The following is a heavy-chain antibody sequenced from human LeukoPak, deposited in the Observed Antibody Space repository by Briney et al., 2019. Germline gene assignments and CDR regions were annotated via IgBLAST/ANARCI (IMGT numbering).Heavy chain of an antibody. CDR3: ARARIQLWFSYYYYYMDV. Sequence: PGGSLRLSCAASGFTFDDYAMHWVRQAPGKGLEWVSGINWNGGSTGYADSVKGRFTISRDNAKNSLYLQMNSLRAEDTALYYCARARIQLWFSYYYYYMDVWGKGTTVTVSS. CDR2: INWNGGST. CDR1: GFTFDDYA. D-gene: IGHD5-18*01. V-gene: IGHV3-20*04. J-gene: IGHJ6*03.